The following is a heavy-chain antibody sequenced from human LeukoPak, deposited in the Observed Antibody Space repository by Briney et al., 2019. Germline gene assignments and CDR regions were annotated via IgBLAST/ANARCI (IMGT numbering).Heavy chain of an antibody. CDR2: ITGGSSHM. V-gene: IGHV3-21*01. D-gene: IGHD3-9*01. CDR3: ATLVYDILPGYSPWYFDL. Sequence: PGGSLRLSCAGSGFPFSSYSMNWVRQAPGKGLEWVSYITGGSSHMYYADSVKGRFTTSRDNAKNSLYLQMNSLRAEDTAVYYCATLVYDILPGYSPWYFDLWGRGTLVTVSS. J-gene: IGHJ2*01. CDR1: GFPFSSYS.